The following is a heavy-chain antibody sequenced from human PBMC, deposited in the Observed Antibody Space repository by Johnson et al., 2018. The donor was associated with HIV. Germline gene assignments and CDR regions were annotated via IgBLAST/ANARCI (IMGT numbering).Heavy chain of an antibody. V-gene: IGHV3-7*05. Sequence: VESGGGLVQPGGSLRLSCAASGFTFSSYWMSWVRQAPGKGLEWVANIKQDGSEKYYLDSVKGRFTISRDNAKNSLYLQMDSLRAEDTAVYYCARDYYDLPLGYDAFDIWGQGTMVTVSS. CDR2: IKQDGSEK. D-gene: IGHD3-22*01. CDR3: ARDYYDLPLGYDAFDI. CDR1: GFTFSSYW. J-gene: IGHJ3*02.